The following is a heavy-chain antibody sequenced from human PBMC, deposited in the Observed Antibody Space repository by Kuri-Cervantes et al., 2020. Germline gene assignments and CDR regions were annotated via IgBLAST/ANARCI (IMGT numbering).Heavy chain of an antibody. J-gene: IGHJ4*02. CDR3: SGGSGSYRGTGDY. CDR1: GFTFSSYG. CDR2: ISYDGSTK. V-gene: IGHV3-30*03. Sequence: GESLKISCAASGFTFSSYGMHWVRQAPGKGLEWVAVISYDGSTKYYADSVKGRFTISRDNSKNTLYLQMNSLRAEDTAVYYCSGGSGSYRGTGDYWGQGTLVTVSS. D-gene: IGHD3-10*01.